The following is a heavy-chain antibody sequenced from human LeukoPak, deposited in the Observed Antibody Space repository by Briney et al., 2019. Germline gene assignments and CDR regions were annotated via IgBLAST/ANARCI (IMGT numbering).Heavy chain of an antibody. CDR3: ARRWSSSWTAFDY. J-gene: IGHJ4*02. V-gene: IGHV3-11*01. Sequence: GGSLRLSCAASGFTFSDYYMSWIRQALGKGLEWVSYISSSGNTIYYADSVKGRFTISRDNAKNSLYLQMNSLRAEDTAVYYCARRWSSSWTAFDYWGQGTLVTVSS. CDR2: ISSSGNTI. D-gene: IGHD6-13*01. CDR1: GFTFSDYY.